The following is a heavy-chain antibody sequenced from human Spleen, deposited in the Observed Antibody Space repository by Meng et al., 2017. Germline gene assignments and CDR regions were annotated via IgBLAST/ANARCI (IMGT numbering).Heavy chain of an antibody. CDR1: GGSISSGDYY. CDR2: IYYSGSA. V-gene: IGHV4-30-4*01. Sequence: QVQLQESVPGLVKPSVTLSLTCTVSGGSISSGDYYWSWIRQPPGKGLEWIGYIYYSGSAYYSPSLKSRVTISVDTSKNQFSLKLSSVTAADTAVYFCARVETATTNPYFDYWGQGTLVTVSS. D-gene: IGHD5-24*01. CDR3: ARVETATTNPYFDY. J-gene: IGHJ4*02.